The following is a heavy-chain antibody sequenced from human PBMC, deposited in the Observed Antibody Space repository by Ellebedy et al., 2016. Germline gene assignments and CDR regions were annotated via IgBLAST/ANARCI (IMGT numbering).Heavy chain of an antibody. CDR3: AKVGEQQLVGNAFDI. J-gene: IGHJ3*02. CDR1: GFTFSSYG. V-gene: IGHV3-30*18. CDR2: ISYDGSNK. D-gene: IGHD6-13*01. Sequence: GESLKISCAASGFTFSSYGVHWVRQAPGKGLEWVAVISYDGSNKYYADSMKGRFTISRDNSKNTLYLQMNSLRAEDTAVYYCAKVGEQQLVGNAFDIWGQGTMVTVSS.